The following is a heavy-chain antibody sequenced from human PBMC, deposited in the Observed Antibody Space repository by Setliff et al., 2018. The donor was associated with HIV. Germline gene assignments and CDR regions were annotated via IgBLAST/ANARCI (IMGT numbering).Heavy chain of an antibody. CDR1: GFTFTDYT. D-gene: IGHD7-27*01. CDR3: ARQGNWEFDY. J-gene: IGHJ4*02. CDR2: ITSGSTYV. V-gene: IGHV3-21*01. Sequence: GSLRLSCAASGFTFTDYTMNWVRRAPGKGLEWASSITSGSTYVNYADSVKGRFSISRDNSKNSLYLQMISLRAEDTALYYCARQGNWEFDYWGQGTLVTVSS.